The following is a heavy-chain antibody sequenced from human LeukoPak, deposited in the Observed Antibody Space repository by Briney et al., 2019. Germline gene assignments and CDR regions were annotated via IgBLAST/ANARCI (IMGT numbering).Heavy chain of an antibody. CDR2: IYYTGNT. CDR1: GDSLTGYY. Sequence: SETLSLTCSVSGDSLTGYYWGWIRQPPGKGLEWIGNIYYTGNTYYNSSLKSRVTISLDTSKNQFSLKLSSLTAADTSVYYCARDGYYDSSGYDYWGQGTLVTVS. CDR3: ARDGYYDSSGYDY. J-gene: IGHJ4*02. D-gene: IGHD3-22*01. V-gene: IGHV4-39*07.